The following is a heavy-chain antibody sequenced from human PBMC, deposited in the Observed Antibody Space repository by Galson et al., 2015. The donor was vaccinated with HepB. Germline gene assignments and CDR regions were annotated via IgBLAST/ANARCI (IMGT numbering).Heavy chain of an antibody. V-gene: IGHV2-5*01. CDR2: IYWNDDK. CDR1: GFSLTTSGMG. D-gene: IGHD1-26*01. Sequence: PALVKPTQTLTLTCTFSGFSLTTSGMGVAWIRQPPEKALEWLTLIYWNDDKRYSPSLRSRLTVSKDTSKNQVVLTLTNMDPVDTATYYCTHISWELPHPMYFDYWGQGALVTVSS. CDR3: THISWELPHPMYFDY. J-gene: IGHJ4*02.